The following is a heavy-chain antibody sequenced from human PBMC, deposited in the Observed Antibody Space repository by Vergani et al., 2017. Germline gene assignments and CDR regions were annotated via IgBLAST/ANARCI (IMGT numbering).Heavy chain of an antibody. V-gene: IGHV3-11*01. Sequence: QVQLVESGGGLVKPGGSLRLSCAASGFSFSDHYMTWIRQAPGKGLEWVSYISNSGNTIEYADSVKGRFSISRENAKSSLFLQMDSLRAEDTAVYYCARDHRDYNNYPGTFYIWGQGSMVTVSS. D-gene: IGHD5-24*01. CDR1: GFSFSDHY. CDR3: ARDHRDYNNYPGTFYI. CDR2: ISNSGNTI. J-gene: IGHJ3*02.